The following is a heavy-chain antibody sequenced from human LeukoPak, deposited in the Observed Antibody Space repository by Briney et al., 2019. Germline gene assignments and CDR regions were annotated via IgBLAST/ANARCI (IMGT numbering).Heavy chain of an antibody. J-gene: IGHJ6*03. Sequence: GGSLRLSCAASGFTFSDYYMSWIRQAPGKGLEWVPYISSSGSTIYYADSVRGRFTISRDNAKNSLYLQMNSLRAEDTAVYYCQMYGSGSYNYYYYYMDVWGKGTTVTVSS. CDR1: GFTFSDYY. CDR2: ISSSGSTI. CDR3: QMYGSGSYNYYYYYMDV. D-gene: IGHD3-10*01. V-gene: IGHV3-11*04.